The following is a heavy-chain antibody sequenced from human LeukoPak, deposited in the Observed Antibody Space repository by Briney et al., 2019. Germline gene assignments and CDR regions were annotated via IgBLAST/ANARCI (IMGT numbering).Heavy chain of an antibody. V-gene: IGHV3-15*01. CDR1: GFTFSNAW. J-gene: IGHJ4*02. CDR3: STDPYSSKWYYFDY. Sequence: PGGSLRLSCAASGFTFSNAWMNWVRQAPGKGLEWVGHIKSKTDGGTTDYAAPVEGRFTISRDDSKKTLYLQMNSLKTEDTAVYYCSTDPYSSKWYYFDYWGQGTLVTVSS. D-gene: IGHD6-13*01. CDR2: IKSKTDGGTT.